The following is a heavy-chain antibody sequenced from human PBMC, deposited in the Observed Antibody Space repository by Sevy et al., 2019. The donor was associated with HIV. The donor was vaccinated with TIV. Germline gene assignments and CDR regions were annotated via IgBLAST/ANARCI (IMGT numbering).Heavy chain of an antibody. CDR3: ARKKNRVLDV. V-gene: IGHV6-1*01. CDR2: TWYASKWYN. Sequence: SQTLSLTCAISGDSVSRTDVAWNWIRQSPSRGLEWLGRTWYASKWYNDYAISVKSRLTINPDTTRNQVSLHLSSVTPENTAFYTGARKKNRVLDVGGQGTVVTASS. J-gene: IGHJ3*01. CDR1: GDSVSRTDVA.